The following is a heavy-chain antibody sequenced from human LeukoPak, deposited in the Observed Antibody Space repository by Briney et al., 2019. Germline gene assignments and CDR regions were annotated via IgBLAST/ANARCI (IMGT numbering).Heavy chain of an antibody. CDR1: GYSISSGYY. CDR2: IYHSGST. J-gene: IGHJ4*02. Sequence: SETLSLTCAVSGYSISSGYYWGWIRQPPGKGLEWIGSIYHSGSTYYNPSLKSRVTISVDTSKNQFSLKLSSVTAADTAVYYCARVKGNSSSWYLRYWGRGTLVTVSS. CDR3: ARVKGNSSSWYLRY. V-gene: IGHV4-38-2*01. D-gene: IGHD6-13*01.